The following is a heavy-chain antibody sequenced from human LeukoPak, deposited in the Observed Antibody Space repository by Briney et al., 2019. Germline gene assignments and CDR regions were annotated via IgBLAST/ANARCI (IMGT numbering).Heavy chain of an antibody. J-gene: IGHJ4*02. CDR3: ARHRIAARGSFDY. CDR2: IYYSGST. D-gene: IGHD6-6*01. CDR1: GGSIGSSYYY. V-gene: IGHV4-39*01. Sequence: SETLSLTCTVSGGSIGSSYYYWGWIRQPPGRGLEWIGSIYYSGSTYYNPSLKSRVTISEDTSKNQFSLKLNSVTTADTAVYYCARHRIAARGSFDYWGQGTLVTVSS.